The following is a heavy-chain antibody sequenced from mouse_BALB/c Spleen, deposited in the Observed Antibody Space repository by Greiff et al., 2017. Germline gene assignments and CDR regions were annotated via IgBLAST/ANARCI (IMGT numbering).Heavy chain of an antibody. CDR2: ISSGGSYT. CDR1: GFTFSSYA. CDR3: ARGGYDGHYYAMDY. V-gene: IGHV5-9-4*01. D-gene: IGHD2-2*01. J-gene: IGHJ4*01. Sequence: EVHLVESGGGLVKPGGSLKLSCAASGFTFSSYAMSWVRQSPEKRLEWVAEISSGGSYTYYPDTVTGRFTISRDNAKNTLYLEMSSLRSEDTAMYYCARGGYDGHYYAMDYWGQGTSVTVSS.